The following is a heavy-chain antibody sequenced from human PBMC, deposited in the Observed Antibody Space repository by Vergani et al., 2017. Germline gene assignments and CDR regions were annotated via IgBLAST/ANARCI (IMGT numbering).Heavy chain of an antibody. V-gene: IGHV3-23*01. CDR1: GFTFSSYA. J-gene: IGHJ4*02. CDR3: ARALVVVTALDY. CDR2: ISGSGGST. Sequence: EVQLLESGGGLVQPGGSLRLSCAASGFTFSSYAMSWVRQAPGKGLEWVSAISGSGGSTYYADSVKGRFTISRDNSKNTLYLQMNSLRAEDTAVYYCARALVVVTALDYWGQGTLVTVSS. D-gene: IGHD3-22*01.